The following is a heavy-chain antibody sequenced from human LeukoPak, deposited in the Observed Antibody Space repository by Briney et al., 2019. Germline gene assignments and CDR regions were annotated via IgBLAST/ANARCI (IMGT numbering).Heavy chain of an antibody. CDR3: ATRPRDSSGYYLGAFDG. D-gene: IGHD3-22*01. V-gene: IGHV3-23*01. CDR1: GFIFSSYA. J-gene: IGHJ3*01. Sequence: GGSLRLSCEASGFIFSSYAMAWVRQALGKGLDWVSVIGASGADTYYSDSAKGRFTVSRDNSKDTLFLHMSSLRAEDTAVYFCATRPRDSSGYYLGAFDGWGQGTTVTVSS. CDR2: IGASGADT.